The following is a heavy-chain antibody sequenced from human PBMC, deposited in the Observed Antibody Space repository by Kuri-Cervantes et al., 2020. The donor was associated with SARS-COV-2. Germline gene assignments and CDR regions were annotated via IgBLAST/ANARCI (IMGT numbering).Heavy chain of an antibody. D-gene: IGHD6-19*01. Sequence: GESLKISCVASGFTFSSYSMNWVRQAPGKGLEWVSYISSSSSTIYYADSVKGRFTISRDNAKNTLYLQMNSLRAEDTAVYYCARDGGPQWLVHPLDYWGQGTLVTDSS. CDR1: GFTFSSYS. CDR3: ARDGGPQWLVHPLDY. V-gene: IGHV3-48*01. J-gene: IGHJ4*02. CDR2: ISSSSSTI.